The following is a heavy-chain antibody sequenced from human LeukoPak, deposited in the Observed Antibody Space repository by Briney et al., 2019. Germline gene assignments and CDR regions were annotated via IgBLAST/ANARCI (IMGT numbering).Heavy chain of an antibody. CDR3: ARSYGDYTILAY. D-gene: IGHD4-17*01. V-gene: IGHV4-61*02. J-gene: IGHJ4*02. CDR1: GGSISSGTYY. Sequence: SETLSLTCTVSGGSISSGTYYWTWIRQPAGKGLEWIGRISTSGSTSYNPSIKSRLTMSLDTSKNQFSLELNSVTAADTAVYYCARSYGDYTILAYWGQGTLVTVSS. CDR2: ISTSGST.